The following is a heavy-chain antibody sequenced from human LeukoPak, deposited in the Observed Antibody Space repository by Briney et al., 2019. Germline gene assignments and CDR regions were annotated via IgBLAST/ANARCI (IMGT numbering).Heavy chain of an antibody. D-gene: IGHD1-26*01. CDR1: GFTFRKYW. CDR2: INPDDEST. CDR3: LTILEATIDAFDI. V-gene: IGHV3-74*01. J-gene: IGHJ3*02. Sequence: GRSLRLSCAVSGFTFRKYWLHWVRQAPGKGLEWVSRINPDDESTSYADSVRGRFTISRDNTKNTLYLQMNSLRAEDTAVYYCLTILEATIDAFDIWGQGTMVTVSS.